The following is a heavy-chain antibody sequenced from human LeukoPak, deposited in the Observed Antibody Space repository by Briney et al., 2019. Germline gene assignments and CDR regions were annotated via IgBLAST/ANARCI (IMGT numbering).Heavy chain of an antibody. D-gene: IGHD3-3*01. Sequence: ASVKVSCKASGYTFASYDINWVRQATGQGLEWMGWMNPNSGNTGYAQKFQGRVTMTRNTSISTAYMELSSLRSEDTAVYYCARILRFFRTLDVWGKGTTVTVSS. V-gene: IGHV1-8*01. CDR3: ARILRFFRTLDV. CDR1: GYTFASYD. CDR2: MNPNSGNT. J-gene: IGHJ6*04.